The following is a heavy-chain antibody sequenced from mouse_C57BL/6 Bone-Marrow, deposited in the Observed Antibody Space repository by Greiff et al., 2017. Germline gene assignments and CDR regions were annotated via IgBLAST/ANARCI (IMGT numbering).Heavy chain of an antibody. CDR1: GFNIKDDY. CDR2: IDPENGDT. D-gene: IGHD2-1*01. Sequence: EVQLQESGAELVRPGASVKLSCTASGFNIKDDYMHWVKQRPEQGLEWIGWIDPENGDTEYASKFQGKATITADTSSNTAYLQLSSLTSEDTAVYYCTTNYRLDYWGQGTTLTVAS. V-gene: IGHV14-4*01. J-gene: IGHJ2*01. CDR3: TTNYRLDY.